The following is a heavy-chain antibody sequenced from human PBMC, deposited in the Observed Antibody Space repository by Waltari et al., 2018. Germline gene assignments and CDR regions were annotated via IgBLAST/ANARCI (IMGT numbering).Heavy chain of an antibody. D-gene: IGHD3-10*01. Sequence: QLQLQESGPRLVKPSETLSLTCTVSGASISSSGYYWGWIRQPPGKGLEWIVSFDYSGATYYNPSLKSRVTMSVDTSKNQCSLRLRSVSATDTSVYYCARLDRPRGGFDYWGPGTLVTVSS. CDR2: FDYSGAT. J-gene: IGHJ4*02. CDR1: GASISSSGYY. V-gene: IGHV4-39*01. CDR3: ARLDRPRGGFDY.